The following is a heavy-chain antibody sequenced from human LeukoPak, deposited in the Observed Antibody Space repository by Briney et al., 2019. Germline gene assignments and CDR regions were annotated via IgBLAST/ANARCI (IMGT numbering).Heavy chain of an antibody. CDR1: GFTFSSYS. V-gene: IGHV3-21*01. Sequence: GGSLRLSCAASGFTFSSYSMNWVRQAPGKGLEWVSSISSSSYIYYADSVKGRFTISRDNAKNSLYLQMNSLRAEDTAVYYCARGGYYDILSPDNYWGQGTLVTVSS. D-gene: IGHD3-9*01. J-gene: IGHJ4*02. CDR3: ARGGYYDILSPDNY. CDR2: ISSSSYI.